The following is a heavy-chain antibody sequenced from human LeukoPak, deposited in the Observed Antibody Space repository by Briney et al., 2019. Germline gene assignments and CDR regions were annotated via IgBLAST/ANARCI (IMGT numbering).Heavy chain of an antibody. V-gene: IGHV4-59*08. D-gene: IGHD2-15*01. Sequence: PSETLSLTCTVSGGSISSYYWSWIRQPPGKGLEWIGYIYYSGSTNYNPSLKSRVTISVDTSKNQFSLKLSSVTAADTAVYYCATMGPLGYCSGGSCYPLRYYFDYWGQGTLVTVSS. CDR2: IYYSGST. CDR3: ATMGPLGYCSGGSCYPLRYYFDY. J-gene: IGHJ4*02. CDR1: GGSISSYY.